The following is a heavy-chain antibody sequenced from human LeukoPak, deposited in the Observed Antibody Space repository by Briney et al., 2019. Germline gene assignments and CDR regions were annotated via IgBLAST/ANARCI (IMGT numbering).Heavy chain of an antibody. CDR1: AGSISSSSYY. CDR2: IYYSGST. Sequence: SETLSLTSTVSAGSISSSSYYWGWIRPPPGKGLEWIGSIYYSGSTYYNPSLKSRVTISVDTSKNQYSLKLSSVTAADTAVYYCASYHYYDSSGYYVRAFDIWGQGTMVSVSS. D-gene: IGHD3-22*01. CDR3: ASYHYYDSSGYYVRAFDI. J-gene: IGHJ3*02. V-gene: IGHV4-39*01.